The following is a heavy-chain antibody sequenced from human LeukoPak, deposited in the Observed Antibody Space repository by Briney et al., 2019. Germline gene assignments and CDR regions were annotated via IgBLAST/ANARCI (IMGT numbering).Heavy chain of an antibody. J-gene: IGHJ4*02. D-gene: IGHD6-13*01. CDR1: GGSINSYY. Sequence: SETLSVTCTVSGGSINSYYWSRIRQPPGRGVEWVGSIHYSGSASYNPSLRSRVTISVDKSKNQFFLKLSSVTATDTAVYYCARRVHSSSWSSYFDYWGQETLVTVSS. V-gene: IGHV4-59*01. CDR3: ARRVHSSSWSSYFDY. CDR2: IHYSGSA.